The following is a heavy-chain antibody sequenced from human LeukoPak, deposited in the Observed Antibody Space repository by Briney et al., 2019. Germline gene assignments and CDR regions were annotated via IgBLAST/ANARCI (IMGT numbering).Heavy chain of an antibody. CDR1: GGSISSGSYY. V-gene: IGHV4-61*02. D-gene: IGHD3-9*01. Sequence: SETLSLTCTVSGGSISSGSYYWSWIRQPAGKGLEWIGRIYTSGSTNYNPSLKSRVTISVDTSKNQFSLKLSSVTAADTAVYYCASQYYDILTGSDWFDPWGQGTLVTVSS. CDR3: ASQYYDILTGSDWFDP. J-gene: IGHJ5*02. CDR2: IYTSGST.